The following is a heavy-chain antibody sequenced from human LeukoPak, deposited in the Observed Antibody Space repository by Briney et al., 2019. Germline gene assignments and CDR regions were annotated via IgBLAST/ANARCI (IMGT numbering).Heavy chain of an antibody. D-gene: IGHD2-2*01. J-gene: IGHJ6*02. CDR3: ANGDYQLLWGTNYYYGMDV. V-gene: IGHV1-69*13. CDR2: IIPIFRIA. CDR1: GYTFTSYY. Sequence: ASVKVSCKASGYTFTSYYMHWVRQAPGQGLEWMGGIIPIFRIADYAQKFQGRVTITADESTGTSHMDLRSLRSEDTATYYCANGDYQLLWGTNYYYGMDVWGQGTTVTVSS.